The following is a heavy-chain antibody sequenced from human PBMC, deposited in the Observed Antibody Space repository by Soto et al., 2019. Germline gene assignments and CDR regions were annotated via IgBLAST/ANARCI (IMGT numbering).Heavy chain of an antibody. J-gene: IGHJ6*04. CDR2: IWYDGSNK. V-gene: IGHV3-33*01. Sequence: GGSLRLSCAASGFTFSSYGMHWVRQAPGKGLEWVAVIWYDGSNKYYADSVKGRFTISRDNSKNTLYLQMNSLRAEDTAVYYCAGRAVADYYGMDVWGKGTTVTVSS. CDR1: GFTFSSYG. D-gene: IGHD6-19*01. CDR3: AGRAVADYYGMDV.